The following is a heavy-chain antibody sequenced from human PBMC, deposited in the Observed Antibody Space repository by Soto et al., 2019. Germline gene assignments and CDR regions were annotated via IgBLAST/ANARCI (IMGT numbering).Heavy chain of an antibody. V-gene: IGHV3-21*01. J-gene: IGHJ3*02. CDR3: AKPILRTGSRLAFDI. CDR1: GFTFSSYS. D-gene: IGHD2-21*01. CDR2: ISSSSSYI. Sequence: GGSLRLSCAASGFTFSSYSMNWVRQAPGKGLEWVSSISSSSSYIYYADSVKGRFTISRDNAKNSLYLQMNSLRAEDTAVYYCAKPILRTGSRLAFDIWGQGTMVTVSS.